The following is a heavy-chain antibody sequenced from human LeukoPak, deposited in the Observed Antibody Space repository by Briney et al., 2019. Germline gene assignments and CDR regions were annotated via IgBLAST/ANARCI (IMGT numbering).Heavy chain of an antibody. V-gene: IGHV1-18*04. J-gene: IGHJ4*02. Sequence: ASVKVSCKASGYTFTSYYMHWVRQAPGQGLEWMGWISTYNGNTNYAQKLQGRVTMTTDTSTSTAYMELRSLRSDDTAVYYCAKITMVRGVTYHFDYWGQGTLVTVSS. CDR3: AKITMVRGVTYHFDY. CDR1: GYTFTSYY. CDR2: ISTYNGNT. D-gene: IGHD3-10*01.